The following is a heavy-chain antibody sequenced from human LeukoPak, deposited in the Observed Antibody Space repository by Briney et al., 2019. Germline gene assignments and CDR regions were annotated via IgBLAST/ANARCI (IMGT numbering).Heavy chain of an antibody. Sequence: PSETLSLTCTVSYGSISAYYWSWIRRPAGRGLEWIGRVHIDGSTNYNPSLKSRLTVSLDTSKNQFSLTLNALTAADTAVYYCARSSPAGVNFDSWGRGMLVTVSS. J-gene: IGHJ4*02. D-gene: IGHD2-8*01. CDR2: VHIDGST. V-gene: IGHV4-4*07. CDR1: YGSISAYY. CDR3: ARSSPAGVNFDS.